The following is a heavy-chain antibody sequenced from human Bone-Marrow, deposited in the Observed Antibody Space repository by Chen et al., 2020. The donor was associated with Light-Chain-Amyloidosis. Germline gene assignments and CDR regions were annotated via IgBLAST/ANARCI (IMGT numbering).Heavy chain of an antibody. J-gene: IGHJ4*02. CDR1: GFNFSSFG. CDR3: TRKGGYFDF. CDR2: LSGSTVST. Sequence: EVQLVESGGGLVQPGGSLRLSCATSGFNFSSFGMSWVRQAPGKGLEWVSTLSGSTVSTYYAGAVKGRFIISRDNSKSTLYLQMNSLRAGDTAVYFCTRKGGYFDFWGQGSLVTVSS. D-gene: IGHD3-10*01. V-gene: IGHV3-23*04.